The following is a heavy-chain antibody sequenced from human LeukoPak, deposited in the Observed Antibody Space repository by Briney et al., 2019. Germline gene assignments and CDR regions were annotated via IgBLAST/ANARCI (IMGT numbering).Heavy chain of an antibody. J-gene: IGHJ4*02. CDR1: GFRFNTYW. D-gene: IGHD3-10*01. CDR2: IRYDGSNK. CDR3: AKDRVFELWFEEASPYYFDY. Sequence: GGSLRLSCAASGFRFNTYWMSWVRQAPGKGVEWVAYIRYDGSNKYYADSVKGRFTISRDISKNTLYLQMNSLRAEDTAVYYCAKDRVFELWFEEASPYYFDYWGQGTLVTVSS. V-gene: IGHV3-30*02.